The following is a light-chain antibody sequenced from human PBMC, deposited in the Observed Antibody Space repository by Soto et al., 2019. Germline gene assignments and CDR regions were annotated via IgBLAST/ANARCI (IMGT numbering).Light chain of an antibody. CDR2: AAS. CDR3: QQYENLPT. J-gene: IGKJ5*01. CDR1: QSISSY. Sequence: EIQMTQSPSSLSASVGDRVTITCRASQSISSYLNWYQQKPGKAPKLLIYAASSLEAGVPSRFRGSGSGTDFTFTISRLQPEDIATYYCQQYENLPTFGQGTRLEIK. V-gene: IGKV1-33*01.